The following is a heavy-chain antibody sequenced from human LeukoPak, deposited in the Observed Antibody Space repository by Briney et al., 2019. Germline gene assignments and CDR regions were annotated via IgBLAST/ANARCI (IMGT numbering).Heavy chain of an antibody. CDR3: ARHDSVVYYGMDV. CDR1: GGSISSYY. D-gene: IGHD2-21*02. CDR2: IYYSGST. J-gene: IGHJ6*02. Sequence: SETLSLTCTVSGGSISSYYWSWIRQPPGKGLEWIGYIYYSGSTNYNPPLKSRVTISVDTSKNQFSLKLSSVTAADTAVYYCARHDSVVYYGMDVWGQGTTVTVSS. V-gene: IGHV4-59*08.